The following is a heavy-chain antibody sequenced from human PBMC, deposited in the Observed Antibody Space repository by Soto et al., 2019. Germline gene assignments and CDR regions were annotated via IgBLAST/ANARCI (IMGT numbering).Heavy chain of an antibody. Sequence: GGSLRLSCAASGFTFSSYGMHWVRQAPGKGLAWVAVISYDGSNKYYADSVKGRFTISRDNSKNTLYLQMNSLRAEDTAVYYCAKDETGYVPFGGMDVWGQGTTVTVSS. CDR2: ISYDGSNK. J-gene: IGHJ6*02. CDR1: GFTFSSYG. CDR3: AKDETGYVPFGGMDV. D-gene: IGHD3-10*01. V-gene: IGHV3-30*18.